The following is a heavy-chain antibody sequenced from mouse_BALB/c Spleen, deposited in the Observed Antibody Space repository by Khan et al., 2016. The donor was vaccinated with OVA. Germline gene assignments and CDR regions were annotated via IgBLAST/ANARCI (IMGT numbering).Heavy chain of an antibody. J-gene: IGHJ3*01. CDR3: ARRKVIATAEEDAWFAD. CDR1: GYSFTSYW. Sequence: QVQLQQPGAELVRPGASVKLSCKASGYSFTSYWMNWVKQRPGQGLEWIGMIHPSDSETNLNQKFKDKATLTVDKSSNTAYMQLSSPPSEDSAVYYCARRKVIATAEEDAWFADWGQGTLVTVSA. CDR2: IHPSDSET. V-gene: IGHV1-61*01. D-gene: IGHD1-2*01.